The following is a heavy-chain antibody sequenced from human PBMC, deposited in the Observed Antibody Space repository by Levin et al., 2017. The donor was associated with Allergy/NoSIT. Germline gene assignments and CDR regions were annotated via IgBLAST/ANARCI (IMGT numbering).Heavy chain of an antibody. CDR1: GGSISSSSYY. D-gene: IGHD6-13*01. Sequence: SQTLSLTCTVSGGSISSSSYYWGWIRQPPGKGLEWIGSIYYSGSTYYNPSLKSRVTISVDTSKNQFSLKLSSVTAADTAVYYCARHTAHSSSWYLYYFDYWGQGTLVTVSS. CDR2: IYYSGST. CDR3: ARHTAHSSSWYLYYFDY. J-gene: IGHJ4*02. V-gene: IGHV4-39*01.